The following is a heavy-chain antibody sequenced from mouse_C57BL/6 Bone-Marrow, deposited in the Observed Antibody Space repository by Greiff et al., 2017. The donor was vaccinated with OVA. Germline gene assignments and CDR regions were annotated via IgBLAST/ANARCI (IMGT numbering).Heavy chain of an antibody. CDR2: ISSGGSYT. Sequence: EVHLVESGGDLVKPGGSLKLSCAASGFTFSSYGMSWVRQTPDKRLEWVATISSGGSYTNYPDSVKGRFTISRDNAKNTLYLQMSSLKSEDTAMYYCARHDYGSSPKYFDVWGTGTTVTVSS. V-gene: IGHV5-6*01. D-gene: IGHD1-1*01. J-gene: IGHJ1*03. CDR3: ARHDYGSSPKYFDV. CDR1: GFTFSSYG.